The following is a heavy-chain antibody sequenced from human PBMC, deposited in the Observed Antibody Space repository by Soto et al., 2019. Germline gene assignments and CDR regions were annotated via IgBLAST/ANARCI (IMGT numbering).Heavy chain of an antibody. J-gene: IGHJ4*02. CDR3: ARDSYHDYGDYYFDY. Sequence: SVKVSCKASGGTFSSYAISWVRQAPGQGLEWMGGIIPIFGTANYAQKFQGRVTITADKSTSTAYMELSSLRSEDTAVYYCARDSYHDYGDYYFDYWGQGTLVTVSS. CDR1: GGTFSSYA. V-gene: IGHV1-69*06. CDR2: IIPIFGTA. D-gene: IGHD4-17*01.